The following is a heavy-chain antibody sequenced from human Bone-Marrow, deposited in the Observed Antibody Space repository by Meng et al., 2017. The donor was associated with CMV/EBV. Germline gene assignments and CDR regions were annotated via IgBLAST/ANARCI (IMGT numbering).Heavy chain of an antibody. J-gene: IGHJ6*02. V-gene: IGHV4-4*02. D-gene: IGHD4-11*01. Sequence: SETLSLTCAVSGGSISSSNWWSWVRQPPGKGLEWIGEIYHSGSTNYNPSLKSRVTISVDKSKNQFSLKLSSVTAADTAVYYCARSSTVTTNYYYGMDVWGQGTTVTVSS. CDR3: ARSSTVTTNYYYGMDV. CDR2: IYHSGST. CDR1: GGSISSSNW.